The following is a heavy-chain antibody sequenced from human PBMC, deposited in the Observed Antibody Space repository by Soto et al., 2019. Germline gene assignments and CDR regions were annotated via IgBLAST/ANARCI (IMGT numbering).Heavy chain of an antibody. J-gene: IGHJ1*01. D-gene: IGHD2-15*01. CDR2: ISWNSGSI. CDR3: AKDRGSWLYFQH. V-gene: IGHV3-9*01. CDR1: GFTFDDYA. Sequence: EVQLVESGGGLVQPGRSLRLSCAASGFTFDDYAMHWVRQAPGKGLEWVSGISWNSGSIGYAYSVKGRFTISRDNAKNSLYLQMNSLRAEDTALYYCAKDRGSWLYFQHWGQSSLVTVSS.